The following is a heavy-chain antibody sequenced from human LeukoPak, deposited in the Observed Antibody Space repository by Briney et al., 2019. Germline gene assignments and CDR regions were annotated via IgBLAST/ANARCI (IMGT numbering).Heavy chain of an antibody. D-gene: IGHD3-22*01. Sequence: SETLSLTGIVSGGSFSGSSYYWSWIRQPPGKGLEWIGYIYYSGSTNYNPSLKSRVTISVDTSKNQFSLKLSSVTAADTAVYYCARHVSSGYYWTDYWGQGTLVTVSS. CDR1: GGSFSGSSYY. CDR2: IYYSGST. J-gene: IGHJ4*02. CDR3: ARHVSSGYYWTDY. V-gene: IGHV4-61*01.